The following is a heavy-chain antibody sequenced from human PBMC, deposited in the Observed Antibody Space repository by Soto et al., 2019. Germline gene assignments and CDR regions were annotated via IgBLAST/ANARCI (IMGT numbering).Heavy chain of an antibody. CDR1: GFTFDDYA. D-gene: IGHD6-13*01. CDR2: ISWNSGSI. J-gene: IGHJ5*02. V-gene: IGHV3-9*01. Sequence: GGSLRLSCAASGFTFDDYAMHWVRQAPGKGLEWVSGISWNSGSIGYADSVKGRFTISRDNAKNSLYLQMNSLRAEDTALYYCAKALSGSWVGNWFDPWGQGTLVTVSS. CDR3: AKALSGSWVGNWFDP.